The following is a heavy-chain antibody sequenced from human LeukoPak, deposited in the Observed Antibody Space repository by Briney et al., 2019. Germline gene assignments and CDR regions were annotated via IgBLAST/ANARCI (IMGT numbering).Heavy chain of an antibody. CDR3: ARDGGIGDLGY. V-gene: IGHV4-59*01. CDR1: GGSISRYY. CDR2: IYYSGTT. J-gene: IGHJ4*02. D-gene: IGHD3-16*01. Sequence: PSETLSLTCTVSGGSISRYYWSWIRQPPGKGLEWIGYIYYSGTTNYNPSLKSRVTISLDTSKNQFSLKLSSVTAADTAVYYCARDGGIGDLGYWGQGTLVTVSS.